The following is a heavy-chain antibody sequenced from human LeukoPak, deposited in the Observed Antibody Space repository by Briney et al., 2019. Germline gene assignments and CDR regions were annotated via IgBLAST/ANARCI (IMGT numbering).Heavy chain of an antibody. V-gene: IGHV4-39*01. Sequence: SETLSLTCTVSGGSISSSSYYWGWIRQSPGKGLEWIGSIYYSGSTYYNPSLKSRVTISVDTSKNQFSLKLSSVTAADTAVYYCARSGPRYSSGWYRGYYFDYWGQGTLVTISS. D-gene: IGHD6-19*01. CDR3: ARSGPRYSSGWYRGYYFDY. CDR2: IYYSGST. CDR1: GGSISSSSYY. J-gene: IGHJ4*02.